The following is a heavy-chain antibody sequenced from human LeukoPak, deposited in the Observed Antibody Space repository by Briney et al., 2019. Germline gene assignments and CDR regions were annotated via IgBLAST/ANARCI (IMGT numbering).Heavy chain of an antibody. CDR1: GYSISSGYY. V-gene: IGHV4-38-2*01. D-gene: IGHD3-10*01. CDR3: ARRSGGRFDY. CDR2: IYHSGRT. J-gene: IGHJ4*02. Sequence: ETLSLTCAFSGYSISSGYYWGWIRQPPGKWLEWMGSIYHSGRTYYNPSIKSRVTISVDTSKNHFSLKLSSVTAADTAVYYCARRSGGRFDYWGQGNLVTVSS.